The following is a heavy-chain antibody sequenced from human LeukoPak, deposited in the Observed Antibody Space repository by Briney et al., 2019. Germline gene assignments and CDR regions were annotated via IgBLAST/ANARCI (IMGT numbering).Heavy chain of an antibody. J-gene: IGHJ3*01. Sequence: SQTLSLTCAISGDSVSSNSAAWNWIRQSPSRGLEWLGRTYYRSRWYSDYGISVKSRIIINPDTSKNQFSLQLNSVTPEDTAMYFCARGIFNAFDFWGLGTMVTVSS. CDR3: ARGIFNAFDF. V-gene: IGHV6-1*01. CDR1: GDSVSSNSAA. CDR2: TYYRSRWYS.